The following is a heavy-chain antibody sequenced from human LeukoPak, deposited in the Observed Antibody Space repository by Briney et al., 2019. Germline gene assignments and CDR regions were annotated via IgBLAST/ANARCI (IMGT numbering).Heavy chain of an antibody. CDR3: ARERIAAAGTPTDY. J-gene: IGHJ4*02. CDR1: GYTFTGYY. CDR2: INPNSGGT. D-gene: IGHD6-13*01. Sequence: ASVKVSCKASGYTFTGYYIHWVRQAPGQGLEWMGWINPNSGGTNCAQKFQGRVTMTRDTSINTAYMELSRLRSDDTAVFYCARERIAAAGTPTDYWGQGTLVTVSS. V-gene: IGHV1-2*02.